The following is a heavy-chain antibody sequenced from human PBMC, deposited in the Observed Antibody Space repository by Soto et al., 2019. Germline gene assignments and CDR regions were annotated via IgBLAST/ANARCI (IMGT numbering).Heavy chain of an antibody. CDR1: GYTFTGYY. V-gene: IGHV1-2*02. CDR2: INPNSGGT. CDR3: ARDHYYGDYTPSGY. Sequence: ASVKVSCKASGYTFTGYYMHWVRQAPGQGLEWMGWINPNSGGTNYAQKFQGRVTMTRDTSISTAYMELSRLRSDDTAVYYCARDHYYGDYTPSGYCGQGTLVTVSS. D-gene: IGHD4-17*01. J-gene: IGHJ4*02.